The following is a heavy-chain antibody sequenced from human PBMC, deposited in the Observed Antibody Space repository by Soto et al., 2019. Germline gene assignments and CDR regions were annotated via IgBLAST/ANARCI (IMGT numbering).Heavy chain of an antibody. CDR2: IYYSGST. J-gene: IGHJ1*01. V-gene: IGHV4-31*03. D-gene: IGHD6-19*01. CDR3: ARSSVAGAEYFQH. CDR1: GGSVSGGVYY. Sequence: QVQLQESGPGLVKPSQTLSLTCTVSGGSVSGGVYYWNWIRQHPEKGLEWIGYIYYSGSTYYNPSLRSGVNISADTSKNQFSLKLRSVTVADTAVYYCARSSVAGAEYFQHWGQGTQVIVSS.